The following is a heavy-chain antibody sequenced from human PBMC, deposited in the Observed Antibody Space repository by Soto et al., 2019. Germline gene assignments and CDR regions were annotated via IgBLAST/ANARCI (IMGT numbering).Heavy chain of an antibody. CDR1: TLIFSDYA. Sequence: GGSLRLACAASTLIFSDYAMTWVRQAPGKGLEWVSTISRDAANTHYADSVKGRFTISRDNSKNTLYLQMSSLRGEDTALYYCAKDPSTGYADHWGQGTLVTVFS. CDR2: ISRDAANT. J-gene: IGHJ4*02. V-gene: IGHV3-23*01. CDR3: AKDPSTGYADH. D-gene: IGHD3-9*01.